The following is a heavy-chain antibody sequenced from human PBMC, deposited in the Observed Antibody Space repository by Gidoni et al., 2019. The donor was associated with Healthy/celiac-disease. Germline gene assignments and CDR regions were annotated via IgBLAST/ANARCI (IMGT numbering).Heavy chain of an antibody. Sequence: EVQLVESGGGLVQPGGSRGLSCAPSGFTSSSYEMNWVRQAPGKGLEWVSYISSSGSTIYYADSVKGRFTISRDNAKNSLYLQMNSLRAEDTAVYYCARDGERDRRLPPFDYWGQGTLVTVSS. CDR1: GFTSSSYE. V-gene: IGHV3-48*03. CDR3: ARDGERDRRLPPFDY. D-gene: IGHD2-21*01. CDR2: ISSSGSTI. J-gene: IGHJ4*02.